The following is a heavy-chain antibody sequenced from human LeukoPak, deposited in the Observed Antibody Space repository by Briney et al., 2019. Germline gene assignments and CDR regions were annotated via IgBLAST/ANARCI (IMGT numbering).Heavy chain of an antibody. CDR2: INPSSGGT. J-gene: IGHJ4*02. V-gene: IGHV1-2*06. CDR3: ARGPSGSDY. D-gene: IGHD3-10*01. Sequence: ASVTVSFTVSGYTFTVYYLRWVRQAPGQGLEWMGRINPSSGGTNYVQKFQGRVTMTRDTSINTAYLDLSSLRSDDTAVYYCARGPSGSDYWGQGTLVIVSS. CDR1: GYTFTVYY.